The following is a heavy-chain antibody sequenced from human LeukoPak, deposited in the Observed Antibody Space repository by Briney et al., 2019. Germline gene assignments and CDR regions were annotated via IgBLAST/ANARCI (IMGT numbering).Heavy chain of an antibody. Sequence: GGSLRLSCAASGFTFSSYSMNWVRQAPGKGLEWVSSISSSSSYIYYADSVKGRFTISRDNSKNTLYLQISGLRADDTAVYYCAKDGTPGEYWGQGTRVTVSS. V-gene: IGHV3-21*04. CDR2: ISSSSSYI. CDR1: GFTFSSYS. J-gene: IGHJ4*02. CDR3: AKDGTPGEY. D-gene: IGHD2-15*01.